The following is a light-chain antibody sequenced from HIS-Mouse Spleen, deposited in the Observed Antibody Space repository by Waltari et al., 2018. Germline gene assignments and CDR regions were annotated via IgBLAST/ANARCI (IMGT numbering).Light chain of an antibody. J-gene: IGKJ4*01. Sequence: EIVMTQSPATLSVSPGERATLSCRASQSVSSNLAWYQQKPGQAPRLLIYGASIRATGIPARFSGNGSGTEFTLTISILQSEDVAVYYCQQYYSTPTFGGGTKVEIK. V-gene: IGKV3D-15*03. CDR1: QSVSSN. CDR2: GAS. CDR3: QQYYSTPT.